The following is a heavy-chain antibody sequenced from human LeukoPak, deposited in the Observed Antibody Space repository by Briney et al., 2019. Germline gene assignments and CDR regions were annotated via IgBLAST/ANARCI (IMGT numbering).Heavy chain of an antibody. CDR2: ISYDGSNK. CDR3: ARDYYGSGSYLSYLSYFDY. V-gene: IGHV3-30*04. D-gene: IGHD3-10*01. CDR1: GFTFSSYA. J-gene: IGHJ4*02. Sequence: GGSLRLSCAASGFTFSSYAMHWVRQAPGKGLEWVAVISYDGSNKYYADSVKGRFIISRDNSKNTLYLQMNSLRAEDTAVYYCARDYYGSGSYLSYLSYFDYWGQGTLVTVSS.